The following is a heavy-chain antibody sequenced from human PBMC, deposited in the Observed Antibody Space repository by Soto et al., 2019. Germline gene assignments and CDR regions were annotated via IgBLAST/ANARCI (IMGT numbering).Heavy chain of an antibody. J-gene: IGHJ3*02. CDR1: GGSISSYY. CDR2: IYYSGST. CDR3: ASSPDPFDI. Sequence: QVQLQESGPGLVKPSETLSLTCTVSGGSISSYYWSWIRQPPWKGLEWIGYIYYSGSTDYNPSLMSRVILSVDTSKSQYSMTMSAVTAADTAVYYCASSPDPFDIWGKGTMVTAS. V-gene: IGHV4-59*08.